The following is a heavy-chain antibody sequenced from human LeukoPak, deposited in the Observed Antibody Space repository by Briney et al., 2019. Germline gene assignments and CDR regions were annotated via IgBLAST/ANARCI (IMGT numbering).Heavy chain of an antibody. Sequence: ASVKVSCKASGYTFTGYYMHWVRQAPGQGLEWMGWINPNSGGTNYAQKFQGRVTMTRDTSISTAYMELSRLRSDDTAVYYCARETNWELGYFDYWGQGTLVTVSS. CDR1: GYTFTGYY. CDR2: INPNSGGT. CDR3: ARETNWELGYFDY. J-gene: IGHJ4*02. D-gene: IGHD7-27*01. V-gene: IGHV1-2*02.